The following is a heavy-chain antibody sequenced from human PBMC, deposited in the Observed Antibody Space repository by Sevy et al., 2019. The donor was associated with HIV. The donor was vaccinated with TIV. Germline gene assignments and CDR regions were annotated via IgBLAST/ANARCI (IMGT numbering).Heavy chain of an antibody. CDR1: GGSISSSSYY. J-gene: IGHJ4*02. D-gene: IGHD3-10*01. Sequence: SETLSLTCTVSGGSISSSSYYWGWIRQPPGKGLEWIGSIYYSGSTYYNPSLKSRVTISVDTSKNQFSLKLSSVTAADTAVYYCARWVRGVIAYFYYWGQGTLVTVSS. CDR3: ARWVRGVIAYFYY. CDR2: IYYSGST. V-gene: IGHV4-39*01.